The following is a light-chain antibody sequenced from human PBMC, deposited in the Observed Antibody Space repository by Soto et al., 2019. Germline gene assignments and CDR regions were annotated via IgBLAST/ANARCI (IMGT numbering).Light chain of an antibody. J-gene: IGLJ3*02. V-gene: IGLV2-14*01. Sequence: QSALTQPASVSGSPGQSITISCTGTSNDVGIYNYVSWYQQHPGKAPKLMIYEVTNRPSGVSDRFSGSKSDNTASLTISGLQAEDEADYYCSSYTISSTRVFGGGTKLTVL. CDR1: SNDVGIYNY. CDR3: SSYTISSTRV. CDR2: EVT.